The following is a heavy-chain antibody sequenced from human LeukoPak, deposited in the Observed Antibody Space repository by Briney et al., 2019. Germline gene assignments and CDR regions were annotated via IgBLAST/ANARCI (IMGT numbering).Heavy chain of an antibody. Sequence: GASVKASCKASGYTFTSYDINWVRQATGQGLEWMGWMNPNSGNTGYAQKFQGRVTITTDESTSTAYMELSSLRSEDTAVYYCARGSRVPDYWGQGTLVTVSS. CDR2: MNPNSGNT. V-gene: IGHV1-8*01. J-gene: IGHJ4*02. CDR1: GYTFTSYD. CDR3: ARGSRVPDY. D-gene: IGHD2-2*01.